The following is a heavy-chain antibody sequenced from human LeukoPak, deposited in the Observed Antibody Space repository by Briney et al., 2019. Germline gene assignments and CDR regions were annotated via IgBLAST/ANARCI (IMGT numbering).Heavy chain of an antibody. V-gene: IGHV4-4*07. CDR2: IYTSGST. D-gene: IGHD2-2*01. Sequence: SETLSLTCTVSGGSISSYYWSWIRKPAGKGLEWIGRIYTSGSTNYNPSLKSRVTMSVDTSKNQFSLKLSSVTAADTAVYYCARAGYCSSTSCLAPNFDPWGQGTLVTVSS. CDR3: ARAGYCSSTSCLAPNFDP. CDR1: GGSISSYY. J-gene: IGHJ5*02.